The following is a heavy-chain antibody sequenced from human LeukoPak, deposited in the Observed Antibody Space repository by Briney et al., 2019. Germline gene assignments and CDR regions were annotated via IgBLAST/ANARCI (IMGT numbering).Heavy chain of an antibody. Sequence: ASVKVSCKAAGYTFTSYDINWVRQATGQGLEWMGWRNANNGNTGYSQKFQGRVTITRNTSISTAYMELSRLRSEDTAVYYCARGPTAMDYYYYYGMDVWAKGPRSPSP. CDR2: RNANNGNT. V-gene: IGHV1-8*01. CDR1: GYTFTSYD. J-gene: IGHJ6*02. CDR3: ARGPTAMDYYYYYGMDV. D-gene: IGHD5-18*01.